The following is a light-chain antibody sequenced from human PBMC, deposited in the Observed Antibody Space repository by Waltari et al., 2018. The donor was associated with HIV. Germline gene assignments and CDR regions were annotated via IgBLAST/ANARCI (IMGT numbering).Light chain of an antibody. CDR2: KNT. J-gene: IGLJ1*01. CDR3: LSADNSGTYV. CDR1: ASPQAY. V-gene: IGLV3-25*03. Sequence: SSELTQPPSVSVSPGQTARLTCSGDASPQAYPHWFQQKPGQAPVVVIHKNTERPSGIPERFSASRSGTTVTLTITGVQTDDEADYYCLSADNSGTYVFGPGTTVTVL.